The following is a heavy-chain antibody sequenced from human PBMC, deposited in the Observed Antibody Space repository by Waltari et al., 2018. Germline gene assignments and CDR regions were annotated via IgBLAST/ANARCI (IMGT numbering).Heavy chain of an antibody. V-gene: IGHV1-24*01. Sequence: QVQLVQSGAEVKKPGASVKVSCKVSGYTLTELSMHWVRQAPGKGLEWMGGFDPEDGETIDEKKFQGRVTMTEDTSTDTAYMELSSLRSEDTAVYYCATVGWPYSSPYYYYYGMDVWGQGTTVTVSS. CDR2: FDPEDGET. J-gene: IGHJ6*02. D-gene: IGHD6-13*01. CDR3: ATVGWPYSSPYYYYYGMDV. CDR1: GYTLTELS.